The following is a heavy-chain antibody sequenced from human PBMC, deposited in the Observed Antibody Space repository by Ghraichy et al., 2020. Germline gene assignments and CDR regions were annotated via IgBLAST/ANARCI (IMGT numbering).Heavy chain of an antibody. V-gene: IGHV4-30-4*01. D-gene: IGHD2-15*01. CDR1: GGSITSGDYY. J-gene: IGHJ5*02. Sequence: SQTLSLTCTVSGGSITSGDYYWSWIRQPPGEGPEWIGFIYYGGSAYYNPSLKSRVTILLDTSKNQFSLKLSSVTAADTAVYFCARHPYQYCSGGSCYGPNWFDPWGQGTLVTVSS. CDR2: IYYGGSA. CDR3: ARHPYQYCSGGSCYGPNWFDP.